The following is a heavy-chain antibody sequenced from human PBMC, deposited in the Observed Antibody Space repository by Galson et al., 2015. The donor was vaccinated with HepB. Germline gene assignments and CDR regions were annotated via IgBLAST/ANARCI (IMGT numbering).Heavy chain of an antibody. CDR2: INPNSGGT. CDR1: GYTFTGYY. CDR3: ARPGVVGAAAGNPYYFDY. J-gene: IGHJ4*02. Sequence: SVKVSCKASGYTFTGYYMHWVRQAPGQGLEWMGRINPNSGGTNYAQKFQGRVTMTRDTSISTAYMELSRLRSDDTAVYYCARPGVVGAAAGNPYYFDYWGQGTLVTVSS. D-gene: IGHD6-13*01. V-gene: IGHV1-2*06.